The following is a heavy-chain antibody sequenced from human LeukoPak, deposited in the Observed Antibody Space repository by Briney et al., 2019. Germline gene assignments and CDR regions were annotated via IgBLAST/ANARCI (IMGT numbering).Heavy chain of an antibody. CDR1: GFTFSSYA. D-gene: IGHD3-22*01. V-gene: IGHV3-21*05. CDR2: ISSSSSYI. Sequence: GGSLRLSCAASGFTFSSYAMSWVRQAPGKGLEWVSYISSSSSYIYYADSVKGRFTISRDNAKNSLYLQMNSLRAEDTAVYYCARGYYDSSGYCEYWGQGTLVTVSS. J-gene: IGHJ4*02. CDR3: ARGYYDSSGYCEY.